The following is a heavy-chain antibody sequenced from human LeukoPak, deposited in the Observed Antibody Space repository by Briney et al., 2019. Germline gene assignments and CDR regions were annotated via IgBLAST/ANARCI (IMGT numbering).Heavy chain of an antibody. Sequence: KTGGSLRLSCAASGFTFSDYYMSWIRQAPGKGLEWVSYISSSGSTIYYADSVKGRFTISRDDAKNSLYLQMNSLRAEDTAVYYCARDSSSWYYYYYGMDVWGQGTMVTVSS. V-gene: IGHV3-11*01. D-gene: IGHD6-13*01. CDR2: ISSSGSTI. CDR1: GFTFSDYY. CDR3: ARDSSSWYYYYYGMDV. J-gene: IGHJ6*02.